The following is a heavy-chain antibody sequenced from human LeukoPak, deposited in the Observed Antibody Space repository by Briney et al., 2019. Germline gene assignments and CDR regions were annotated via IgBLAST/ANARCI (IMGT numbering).Heavy chain of an antibody. CDR2: ISSSGNTI. CDR1: GFTFSHHN. V-gene: IGHV3-48*01. J-gene: IGHJ6*03. Sequence: GGSLRLSCAASGFTFSHHNMNWVRQVPGKVLESVSYISSSGNTIYYADSVKGRFTISRDNAHGSLYLQMNSLRAEDTAVYYCAKNVRFGDYYYYYMDVWGKGTTVTVSS. CDR3: AKNVRFGDYYYYYMDV. D-gene: IGHD3-10*01.